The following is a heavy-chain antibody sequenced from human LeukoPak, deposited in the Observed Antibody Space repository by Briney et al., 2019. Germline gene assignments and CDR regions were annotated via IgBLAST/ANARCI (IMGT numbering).Heavy chain of an antibody. J-gene: IGHJ4*02. D-gene: IGHD3-22*01. CDR1: GHTFTGYY. CDR3: ASRGDSSGYRFDY. Sequence: ASVKVSCKASGHTFTGYYMHWVRQAPGQGLEWMGRINPNSGGTNYAQKFQGRVTMTRDTSISTAYMELSRLRSDDTAVYYCASRGDSSGYRFDYWGQGTLVTVSS. CDR2: INPNSGGT. V-gene: IGHV1-2*06.